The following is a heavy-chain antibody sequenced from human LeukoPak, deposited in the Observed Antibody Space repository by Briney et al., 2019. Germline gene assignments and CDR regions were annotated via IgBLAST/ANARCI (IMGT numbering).Heavy chain of an antibody. CDR3: ARGSSSWYWSAEY. CDR2: INPNSGGT. J-gene: IGHJ4*02. D-gene: IGHD6-13*01. CDR1: GYTFTGYY. Sequence: ASVKVSCKASGYTFTGYYMHWVRQAPGQGLEWMGWINPNSGGTNYAQKFQGRVTMTRDTSISTAYMELSRLRSDDTAVYYCARGSSSWYWSAEYRGQGTLVTVSS. V-gene: IGHV1-2*02.